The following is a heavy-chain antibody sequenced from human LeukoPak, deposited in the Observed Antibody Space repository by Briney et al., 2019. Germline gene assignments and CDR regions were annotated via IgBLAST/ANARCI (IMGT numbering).Heavy chain of an antibody. CDR2: MNPSGGTT. Sequence: ASVKVSCKASGYTFTGYYMHWVRQAPGQGLEWMGIMNPSGGTTNYAQKFQGRVTMTRDTPTSTVYMDLSSLRSEDTVVYYCARGYCSGNSCYVFDYWGQGTLVTVSS. CDR1: GYTFTGYY. J-gene: IGHJ4*02. CDR3: ARGYCSGNSCYVFDY. V-gene: IGHV1-46*01. D-gene: IGHD2-2*01.